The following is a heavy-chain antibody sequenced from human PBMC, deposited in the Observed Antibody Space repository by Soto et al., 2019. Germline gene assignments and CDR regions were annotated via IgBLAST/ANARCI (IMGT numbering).Heavy chain of an antibody. J-gene: IGHJ4*02. D-gene: IGHD3-10*01. V-gene: IGHV3-23*01. CDR3: AKDTARGVIIPYYFDY. Sequence: LRLSCAASGFTFSSYAMSWVRQAPGKGLEWVSAISGSGGSTYYADSVKGRFTISRDNSKNTLYLQMNSLRAEDTAVYYCAKDTARGVIIPYYFDYWGQGTLVTVSS. CDR2: ISGSGGST. CDR1: GFTFSSYA.